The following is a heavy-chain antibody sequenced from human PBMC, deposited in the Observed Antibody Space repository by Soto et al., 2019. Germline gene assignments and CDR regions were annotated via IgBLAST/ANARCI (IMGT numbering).Heavy chain of an antibody. CDR1: GFTFSSYW. CDR3: ARFYYDSSGYLPSPYYYYYGMDV. CDR2: IKQDGSEK. V-gene: IGHV3-7*04. D-gene: IGHD3-22*01. J-gene: IGHJ6*02. Sequence: EVQLVESGGGLVQPGGSLRLSCAASGFTFSSYWMSWVRQAPGKGLEWVANIKQDGSEKYYVDSVKGRFNISRDNAKNSLYLQMNSLRAEDTAVYYCARFYYDSSGYLPSPYYYYYGMDVWGQGTTVTVSS.